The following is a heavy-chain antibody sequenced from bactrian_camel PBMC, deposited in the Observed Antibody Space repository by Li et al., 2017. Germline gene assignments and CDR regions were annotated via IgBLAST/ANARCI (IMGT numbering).Heavy chain of an antibody. J-gene: IGHJ4*01. CDR1: GFDFAAYG. CDR2: IDTDGST. D-gene: IGHD3*01. V-gene: IGHV3S53*01. CDR3: AAAKGLPDLLRGGYLSARSYDY. Sequence: HVQLVESGGGSVRPGGSLRLSCAASGFDFAAYGMDWFRQAAGKEREGVATIDTDGSTRYADSVKGRFTLSKDNAKNTLYLQMNSLKPEDTAIYYCAAAKGLPDLLRGGYLSARSYDYWGRGTQVTVS.